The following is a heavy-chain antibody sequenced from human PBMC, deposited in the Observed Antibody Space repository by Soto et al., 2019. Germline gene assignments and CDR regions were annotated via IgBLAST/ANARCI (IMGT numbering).Heavy chain of an antibody. CDR3: AKNLNSGYDFNWFDP. CDR1: GFTFSSYA. V-gene: IGHV3-23*01. D-gene: IGHD5-12*01. Sequence: PGGSLRLSCAASGFTFSSYAMSWVRQAPGKGLEWVSAISGSGGSTYYADSVKGRFTISRDNSKNTLYPQMNSLRAEDTAVYYCAKNLNSGYDFNWFDPWGQGTLVTVSS. J-gene: IGHJ5*02. CDR2: ISGSGGST.